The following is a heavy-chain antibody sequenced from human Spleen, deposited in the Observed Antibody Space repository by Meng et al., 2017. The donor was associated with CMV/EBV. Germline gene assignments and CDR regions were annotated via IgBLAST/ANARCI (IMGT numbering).Heavy chain of an antibody. CDR3: ARGPYGVVPAAMEIDY. CDR1: GFIFSTYA. D-gene: IGHD2-2*01. Sequence: GESLKISCVASGFIFSTYAMHWVRQAPGKGLEWVAVISYDGSNKYKADSVKGRFTISRDNSKNTLYLQMNSLRGEDTAVYYCARGPYGVVPAAMEIDYWGQGSLVTVS. J-gene: IGHJ4*02. V-gene: IGHV3-30*04. CDR2: ISYDGSNK.